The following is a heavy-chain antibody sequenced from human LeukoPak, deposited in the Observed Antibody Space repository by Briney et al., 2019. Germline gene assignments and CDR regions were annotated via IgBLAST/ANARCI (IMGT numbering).Heavy chain of an antibody. D-gene: IGHD5-24*01. CDR2: IYHSGST. CDR1: GGSISSSNW. CDR3: ARYRGTYGYYFDY. J-gene: IGHJ4*02. V-gene: IGHV4-4*02. Sequence: PSGTLSLTCAVSGGSISSSNWWSWVRQPPGKGLEWIGEIYHSGSTNYNPSLKSRVTISADTSKNQFSLKLTSVTAADTAVYYCARYRGTYGYYFDYWGQGKLVIVSS.